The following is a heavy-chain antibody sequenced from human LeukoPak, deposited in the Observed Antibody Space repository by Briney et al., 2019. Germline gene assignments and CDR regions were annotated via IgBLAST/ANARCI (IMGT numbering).Heavy chain of an antibody. CDR3: ARGGVRRGWYDY. CDR1: GFSFSSYW. J-gene: IGHJ4*02. CDR2: IKGDGSEK. D-gene: IGHD1-14*01. V-gene: IGHV3-7*01. Sequence: GGSLRLSCAASGFSFSSYWMKWVRQDPGKGLEWVANIKGDGSEKYYVDSVKGRFTISRDNAKNSLYLQMNSLRAEDTAVYYCARGGVRRGWYDYWGQGTLVTVSS.